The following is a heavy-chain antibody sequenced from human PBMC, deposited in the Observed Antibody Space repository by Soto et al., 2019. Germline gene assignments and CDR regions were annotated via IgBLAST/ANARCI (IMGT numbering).Heavy chain of an antibody. CDR3: ARCDGYNCLATIDY. Sequence: QVQLVQSGGGLVKPGGSLGLSCAASGFTVSDRYMSWIRQAPGKGLEWISYISSSGSAIYYADSVKGRFTISRDNANNSLSLQTNNLRAEDTAVYYCARCDGYNCLATIDYWGQGTLVTVSS. J-gene: IGHJ4*02. V-gene: IGHV3-11*01. CDR1: GFTVSDRY. CDR2: ISSSGSAI. D-gene: IGHD5-12*01.